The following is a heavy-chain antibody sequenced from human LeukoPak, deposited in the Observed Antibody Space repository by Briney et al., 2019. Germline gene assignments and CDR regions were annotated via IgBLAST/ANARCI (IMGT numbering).Heavy chain of an antibody. CDR2: TYHSGST. Sequence: SDTESLTYTFSGYSINSCYYRGWIRQPPGNGLEWKGSTYHSGSTYYTQSLKRRVNIRVDTSKHQFSATLSSVIGADTAVYYCARDLPERTTNDAFDIWGQGTMVTVSS. J-gene: IGHJ3*02. CDR1: GYSINSCYY. D-gene: IGHD1-14*01. V-gene: IGHV4-38-2*02. CDR3: ARDLPERTTNDAFDI.